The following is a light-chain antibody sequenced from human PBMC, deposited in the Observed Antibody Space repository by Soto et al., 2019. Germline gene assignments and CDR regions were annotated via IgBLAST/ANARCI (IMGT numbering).Light chain of an antibody. Sequence: DVVVTQSPLALPVTLGQPASISCRSTQSLVDSDGNTYLTWLQQRPGQSPRRLIYKVSNRDSVVPDRFSGSGSGTDFTLKSSGVEAEDVGVYYCLQGTHWPWTLGQGTQVEIK. CDR1: QSLVDSDGNTY. CDR2: KVS. V-gene: IGKV2-30*01. J-gene: IGKJ1*01. CDR3: LQGTHWPWT.